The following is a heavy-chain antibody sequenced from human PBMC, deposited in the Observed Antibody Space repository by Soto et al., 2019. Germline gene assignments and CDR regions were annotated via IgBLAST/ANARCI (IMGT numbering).Heavy chain of an antibody. CDR2: ISGSDNTT. D-gene: IGHD3-10*01. CDR3: ATPTPLRGAMITNINFDF. Sequence: PGGALRLSCAASGFTFSSYAMSWVRQAPGKGLEWVSAISGSDNTTYYADSVKGRFTISRDNSKNTLYLQMSSLRADDTAVYYCATPTPLRGAMITNINFDFWGQGTPLTVSS. J-gene: IGHJ4*02. CDR1: GFTFSSYA. V-gene: IGHV3-23*01.